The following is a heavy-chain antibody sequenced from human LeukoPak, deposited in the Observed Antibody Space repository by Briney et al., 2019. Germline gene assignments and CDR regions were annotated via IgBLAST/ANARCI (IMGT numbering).Heavy chain of an antibody. CDR2: ISYDGSNK. J-gene: IGHJ5*02. CDR1: GFTFSSYA. CDR3: AKGRYYDFWSGCWFDP. Sequence: GRSLRLSCAASGFTFSSYAMHWVRQAPGKGLEWVAVISYDGSNKYYADSVKGRFTISRDNSKNTLYLQMNSLRAEDTAVYYCAKGRYYDFWSGCWFDPWGQGTLVTVSS. V-gene: IGHV3-30-3*01. D-gene: IGHD3-3*01.